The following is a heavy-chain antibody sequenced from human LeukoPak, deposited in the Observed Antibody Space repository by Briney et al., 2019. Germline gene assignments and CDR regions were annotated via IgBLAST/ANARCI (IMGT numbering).Heavy chain of an antibody. V-gene: IGHV4-34*01. J-gene: IGHJ4*02. CDR3: VSSGYTLFFDY. Sequence: SETLSLTCAVYGGSFSGYYWSWIRQPPGKGLEWIGEINHSGSTNYNPSLKSRVTISVDTSKNQFSLKLSSVTAADTAVYYCVSSGYTLFFDYWGQGTLVTVS. CDR1: GGSFSGYY. CDR2: INHSGST. D-gene: IGHD3-22*01.